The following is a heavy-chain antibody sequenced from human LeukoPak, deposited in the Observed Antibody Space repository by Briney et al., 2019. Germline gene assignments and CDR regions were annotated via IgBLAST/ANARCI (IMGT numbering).Heavy chain of an antibody. Sequence: GGSLRLSCAASGFTFDDYAMHWVRQAPGKGLEWVSLISWDGGSTYYADSVKGRFTISRDNAKNSLYLEMNSLRVEDTAVYYCAKLNNYAFDFWGQGTMVTVSS. D-gene: IGHD1-1*01. J-gene: IGHJ3*01. CDR2: ISWDGGST. CDR3: AKLNNYAFDF. CDR1: GFTFDDYA. V-gene: IGHV3-43D*03.